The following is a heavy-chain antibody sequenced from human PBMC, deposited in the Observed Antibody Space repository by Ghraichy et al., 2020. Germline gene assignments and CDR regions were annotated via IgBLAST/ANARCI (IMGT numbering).Heavy chain of an antibody. CDR3: ARGSSLGDYVRRPPDY. D-gene: IGHD4-17*01. V-gene: IGHV3-33*08. J-gene: IGHJ4*02. CDR2: IWYDGSNK. Sequence: GGSLRLSCAASGFTFSSYGMHWVRQAPGKGLEWVAVIWYDGSNKYYADSVKGRFTISRDNSKNTLYLQMNSLRAEDTAVYYCARGSSLGDYVRRPPDYWGKGPLVTVSS. CDR1: GFTFSSYG.